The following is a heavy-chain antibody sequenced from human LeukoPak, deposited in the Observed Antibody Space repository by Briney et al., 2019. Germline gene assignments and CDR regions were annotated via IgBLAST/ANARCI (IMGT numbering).Heavy chain of an antibody. CDR3: ARETIFGVVIDGALDAFDI. Sequence: SETLSLTCTVSGGSISSGGYYWSWIRQPPGKGLEWIGHIYHSGSTYYNPSLKSRVTISVDRAKNQFSLKLSSVTAADTAVYYCARETIFGVVIDGALDAFDIWGQGTMVTVSS. J-gene: IGHJ3*02. D-gene: IGHD3-3*01. CDR2: IYHSGST. V-gene: IGHV4-30-2*01. CDR1: GGSISSGGYY.